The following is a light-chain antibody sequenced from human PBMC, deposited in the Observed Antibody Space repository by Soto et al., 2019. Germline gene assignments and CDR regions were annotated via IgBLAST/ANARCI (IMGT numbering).Light chain of an antibody. CDR1: RSVSSSY. CDR3: QQYGSSPSWT. Sequence: EILLTHAPGTLSLSPGERATLSYRASRSVSSSYLAWYQQKPGQAPRLLIYGASSRATGIPDRFSGSGSGTDFTLTISRLEPEDFAVYYCQQYGSSPSWTFGQGTKV. J-gene: IGKJ1*01. CDR2: GAS. V-gene: IGKV3-20*01.